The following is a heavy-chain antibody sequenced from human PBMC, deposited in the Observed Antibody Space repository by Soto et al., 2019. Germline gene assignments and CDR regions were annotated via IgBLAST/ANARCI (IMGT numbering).Heavy chain of an antibody. CDR2: TNGNLGTG. CDR3: ARRCSHGYFRYFDN. D-gene: IGHD4-17*01. CDR1: GGTFSSYP. Sequence: QVQLVQSGAEVKKPGSSVKVSCKASGGTFSSYPISWVRQAPGQGLEWMGGTNGNLGTGNYAQKFQGRLTITTDKSTTTAYMELSSLRSEDTAVYYCARRCSHGYFRYFDNWGQGPLVTVSS. V-gene: IGHV1-69*06. J-gene: IGHJ4*02.